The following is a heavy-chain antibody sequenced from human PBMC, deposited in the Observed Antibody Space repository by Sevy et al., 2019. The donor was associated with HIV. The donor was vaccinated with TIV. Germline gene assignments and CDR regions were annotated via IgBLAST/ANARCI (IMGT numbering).Heavy chain of an antibody. V-gene: IGHV5-51*01. D-gene: IGHD4-17*01. Sequence: GGSLKISCKGSGYSFTTYWIGWVRQMPGKGLEGRGSIYPGDSDTRYSPSFQGQVTIAADKSITTTYLPCGSLKASDTAMYYCAKPSGDYADYYFDFWGQGTLVTVSS. CDR3: AKPSGDYADYYFDF. J-gene: IGHJ4*02. CDR1: GYSFTTYW. CDR2: IYPGDSDT.